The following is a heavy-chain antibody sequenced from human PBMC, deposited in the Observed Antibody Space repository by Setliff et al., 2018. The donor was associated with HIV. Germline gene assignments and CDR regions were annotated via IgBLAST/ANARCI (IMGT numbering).Heavy chain of an antibody. V-gene: IGHV1-69*13. CDR1: GYSFGDYY. D-gene: IGHD3-3*01. CDR3: ARNREECLVTDALQI. Sequence: GASVKVSCKSSGYSFGDYYIHWVRQARGRGLEWLGGITPIFGKASFGQNFQGRVTFTADESTGTVYMELRGLTSEDTAVYFCARNREECLVTDALQIWGQGTTVTVSS. J-gene: IGHJ6*02. CDR2: ITPIFGKA.